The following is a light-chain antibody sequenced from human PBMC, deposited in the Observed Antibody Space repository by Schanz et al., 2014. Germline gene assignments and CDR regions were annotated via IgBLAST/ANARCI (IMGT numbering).Light chain of an antibody. V-gene: IGLV3-21*02. CDR2: DDS. CDR3: QVWDSSSDHLVV. CDR1: NIGSKS. Sequence: SYELTQPPSVSVAPGQTARITCGGSNIGSKSVHWYQQKPGQAPVLVVYDDSDRPSGIPERFSGSNSGNTATLTISRVEAGDEADYYCQVWDSSSDHLVVFGGGTKLTVL. J-gene: IGLJ2*01.